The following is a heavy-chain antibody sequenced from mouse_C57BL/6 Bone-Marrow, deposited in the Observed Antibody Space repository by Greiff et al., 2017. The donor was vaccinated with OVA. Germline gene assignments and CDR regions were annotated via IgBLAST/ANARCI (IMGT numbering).Heavy chain of an antibody. D-gene: IGHD2-4*01. CDR3: ARHGDYDDCDV. CDR2: ISSGGSYT. V-gene: IGHV5-6*01. Sequence: EVQGVESGGDLVKPGGSLKLSCAASGFTFSSYGMSWVRQTPDKRLEWVATISSGGSYTYYPDSVKGRFTISRDNAKNTLYLQMSSLKSEDTAMYYCARHGDYDDCDVWGTGTTVTVSS. J-gene: IGHJ1*03. CDR1: GFTFSSYG.